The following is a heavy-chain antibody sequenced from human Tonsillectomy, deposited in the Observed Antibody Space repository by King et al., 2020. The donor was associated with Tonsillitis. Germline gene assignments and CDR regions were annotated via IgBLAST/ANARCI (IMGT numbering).Heavy chain of an antibody. D-gene: IGHD5-18*01. CDR2: ISSDGSNK. Sequence: VQLVESGGGVVQPGRSLRLSCVASGFAFSRFGMNWVRQAPGKGLEWVAVISSDGSNKDYADSVKGRFSISRDNSNNALYLLVSGLRGDDTAMYYCSRGGSPYRYGGTPYYWGQGTLVTVSS. J-gene: IGHJ4*02. V-gene: IGHV3-33*05. CDR3: SRGGSPYRYGGTPYY. CDR1: GFAFSRFG.